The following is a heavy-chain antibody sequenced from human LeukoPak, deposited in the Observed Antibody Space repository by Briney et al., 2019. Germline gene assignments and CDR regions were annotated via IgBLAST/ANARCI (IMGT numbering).Heavy chain of an antibody. Sequence: GGSLRLSCAASGFTFSSYAMSWVRQAPGKGLEWVSTISGSGGSTYYADSVKGRFTLSRDHSKNTLQLQMNSLRAEDTAVYYCAKVGCSSVACLPDRRDLDHWGQGTLVTVSS. D-gene: IGHD2-15*01. CDR2: ISGSGGST. CDR3: AKVGCSSVACLPDRRDLDH. CDR1: GFTFSSYA. J-gene: IGHJ4*02. V-gene: IGHV3-23*01.